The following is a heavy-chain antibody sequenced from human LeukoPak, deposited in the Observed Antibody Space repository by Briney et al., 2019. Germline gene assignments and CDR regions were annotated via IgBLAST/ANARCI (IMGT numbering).Heavy chain of an antibody. CDR2: ISISSSFT. D-gene: IGHD3-10*01. CDR3: ARAHYGYSYYNSMDV. CDR1: GFTFSNYS. Sequence: PGGSLRLSCAASGFTFSNYSMNWVRLAPGKGLEWVSYISISSSFTYYADSVRGRFTISRDNAKNSLYLQMNSLRAEDTAVYYCARAHYGYSYYNSMDVWGQGTTVTVSS. J-gene: IGHJ6*02. V-gene: IGHV3-21*01.